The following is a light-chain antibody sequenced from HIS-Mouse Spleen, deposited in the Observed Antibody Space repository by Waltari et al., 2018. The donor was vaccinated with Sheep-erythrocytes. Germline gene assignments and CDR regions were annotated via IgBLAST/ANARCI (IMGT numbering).Light chain of an antibody. CDR1: QGISSY. CDR2: AAS. J-gene: IGKJ3*01. V-gene: IGKV1-9*01. CDR3: QQLNSYPPA. Sequence: DIQLTQSPSFLSASVGDRVTMTCRASQGISSYLAWYQQKPGKAPKLLIYAASTLQSGVPSRFSGSGAATEFTLTISSLQPEDFATYYCQQLNSYPPAFGPGTKVDIK.